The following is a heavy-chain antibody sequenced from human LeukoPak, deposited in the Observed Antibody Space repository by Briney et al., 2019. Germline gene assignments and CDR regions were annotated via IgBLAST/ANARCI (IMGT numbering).Heavy chain of an antibody. CDR1: GYTFTSYG. CDR3: ARVGDGLNDAFDI. CDR2: INPNSGGT. J-gene: IGHJ3*02. V-gene: IGHV1-2*06. Sequence: ASVKVSCKASGYTFTSYGISWVRQAPGQGLEWMGRINPNSGGTNYAQKFQGRVTMTRDTSISTAYMELSRLRSDDTAVYYCARVGDGLNDAFDIWGRGTMVTVSS. D-gene: IGHD5-24*01.